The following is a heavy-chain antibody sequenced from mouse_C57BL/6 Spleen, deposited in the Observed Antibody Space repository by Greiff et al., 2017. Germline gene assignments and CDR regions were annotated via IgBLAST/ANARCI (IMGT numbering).Heavy chain of an antibody. Sequence: EVKLMESEGGLVQPGSSMKLSCTASGFTFSDYYMAWVRQVPEKGLEWVANINYDGSSTYYLDSLKSRFIISRDNAKNILYLQMSSLKSEDTATYYCARETGGGYFDVWGTGTTVTVSS. CDR1: GFTFSDYY. V-gene: IGHV5-16*01. CDR2: INYDGSST. J-gene: IGHJ1*03. CDR3: ARETGGGYFDV.